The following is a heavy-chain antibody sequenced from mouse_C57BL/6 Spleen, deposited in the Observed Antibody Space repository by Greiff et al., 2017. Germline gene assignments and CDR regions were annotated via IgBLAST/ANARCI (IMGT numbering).Heavy chain of an antibody. Sequence: VQLQQSGAELVKPGASVKMSCKASGYTFTSYWITWVKQRPGQGLEWIGDIYPGSGSTNYNEKFKSKATLTVDTSSSTAYMQLSSLTSEDSAVYYCARRSTTVVAFDYWGQGTTLTVSS. CDR3: ARRSTTVVAFDY. CDR2: IYPGSGST. CDR1: GYTFTSYW. D-gene: IGHD1-1*01. J-gene: IGHJ2*01. V-gene: IGHV1-55*01.